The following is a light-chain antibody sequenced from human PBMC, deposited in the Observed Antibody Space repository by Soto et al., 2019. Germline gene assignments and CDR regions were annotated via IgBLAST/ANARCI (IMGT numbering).Light chain of an antibody. V-gene: IGKV3-20*01. Sequence: DIVLTQYPGTLSLSPGERASLSCRASQSVSSSFLAWYQQRPGQAPRLLIYGASSRATGIPDRFSGSGSGTDFTLTISRLEPEDFATYYCQQANSFPITFGQGTRLENK. CDR3: QQANSFPIT. CDR1: QSVSSSF. CDR2: GAS. J-gene: IGKJ5*01.